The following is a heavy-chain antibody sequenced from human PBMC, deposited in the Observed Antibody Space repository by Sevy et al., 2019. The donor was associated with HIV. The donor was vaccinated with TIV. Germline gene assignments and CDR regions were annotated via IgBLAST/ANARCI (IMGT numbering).Heavy chain of an antibody. CDR2: TYYRSKWYN. Sequence: SQTLSLTCAISGDSVSSNSAAWNWIRQSPSRGLEWLGRTYYRSKWYNDYAVSVKSRITINPDTSNNQLSLQLNSVTTEETAVYYCARAGGGGYCSGGSCYSSYYYFYGMDVWGQGTTVTVSS. J-gene: IGHJ6*02. CDR1: GDSVSSNSAA. D-gene: IGHD2-15*01. CDR3: ARAGGGGYCSGGSCYSSYYYFYGMDV. V-gene: IGHV6-1*01.